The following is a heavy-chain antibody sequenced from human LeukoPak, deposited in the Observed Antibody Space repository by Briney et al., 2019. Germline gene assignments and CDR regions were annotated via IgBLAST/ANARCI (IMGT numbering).Heavy chain of an antibody. J-gene: IGHJ4*02. Sequence: ASVKVSCKTSGYTFTNYGISWVRQAPGQGPEWMGWISGYNGNTNYVQKFQGRVTMTTDTSTSTAYMELRSLRPDDTAVYYCARDLSLGRHDYGEPFDYWGQGTQVTVSS. V-gene: IGHV1-18*01. CDR1: GYTFTNYG. CDR2: ISGYNGNT. CDR3: ARDLSLGRHDYGEPFDY. D-gene: IGHD4-17*01.